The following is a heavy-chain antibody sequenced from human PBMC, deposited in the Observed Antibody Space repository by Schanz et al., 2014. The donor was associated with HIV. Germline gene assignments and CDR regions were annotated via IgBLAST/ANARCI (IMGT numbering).Heavy chain of an antibody. D-gene: IGHD3-16*01. CDR3: RVFMFTYDV. V-gene: IGHV3-74*02. CDR1: GFTFSSYW. J-gene: IGHJ3*01. Sequence: DVQLLESGGGLAQPGGSLRLSCAASGFTFSSYWMHWVRQAPGKGLVWVSRINSDGSSTSYADSVKGRFTASRDSSKNTLFLQMNSLRVEDTATYYCRVFMFTYDVWGQGTMVTVSS. CDR2: INSDGSST.